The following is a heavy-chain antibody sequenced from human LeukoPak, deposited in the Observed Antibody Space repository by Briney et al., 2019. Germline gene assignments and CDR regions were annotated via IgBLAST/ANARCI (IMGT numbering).Heavy chain of an antibody. CDR2: ISWNSGSI. J-gene: IGHJ4*02. V-gene: IGHV3-9*01. Sequence: GRSLRLSCAASGFTFDDCAMHWVRQAPGKGLEWVSSISWNSGSIGYADSVKGRFSISRDNAKSSLHLQMNSLRADDTAVYYCVGAVTAHYYDPYWGQGTLVTVSA. CDR1: GFTFDDCA. CDR3: VGAVTAHYYDPY. D-gene: IGHD3-22*01.